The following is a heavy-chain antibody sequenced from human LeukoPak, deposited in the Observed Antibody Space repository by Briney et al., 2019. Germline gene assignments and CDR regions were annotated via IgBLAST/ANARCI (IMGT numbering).Heavy chain of an antibody. J-gene: IGHJ4*02. V-gene: IGHV1-8*02. CDR3: ARRVGASWLLRY. CDR1: GYTFTSYG. Sequence: ASVKVSCKASGYTFTSYGISWVRQATGQGLEWKGWMNPNSGNTGYAQKFQGRVTMTRNTSISTAYMELSSLRSEDTAVYYCARRVGASWLLRYWGQGTLVTVSS. D-gene: IGHD3-22*01. CDR2: MNPNSGNT.